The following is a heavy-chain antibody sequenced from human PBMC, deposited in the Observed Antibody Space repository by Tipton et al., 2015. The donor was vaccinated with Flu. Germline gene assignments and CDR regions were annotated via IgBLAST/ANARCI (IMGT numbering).Heavy chain of an antibody. J-gene: IGHJ4*02. D-gene: IGHD6-6*01. V-gene: IGHV4-4*07. CDR1: GGSINSHY. Sequence: TLSLTCTVSGGSINSHYWSWIRQPAGKGLEWIGRVYTSGNTIYNPSLKSRVTMSLDASKNQFSLSLTSVTAADSAVYFCAKGRGAASSLGVFDSWGQGTLVTVS. CDR2: VYTSGNT. CDR3: AKGRGAASSLGVFDS.